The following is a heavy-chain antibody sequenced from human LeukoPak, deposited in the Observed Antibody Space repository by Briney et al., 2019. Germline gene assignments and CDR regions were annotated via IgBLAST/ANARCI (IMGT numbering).Heavy chain of an antibody. CDR2: IDPRGDST. D-gene: IGHD1-20*01. V-gene: IGHV1-46*01. CDR3: ARDNFWSFDY. J-gene: IGHJ4*02. Sequence: ASVKVSCKASGYTFGSYSMHWVRQAPGQGLEWMGIIDPRGDSTANARKFQGRVTVTMDTPTSTVYMELSSLTSEDTAVYYCARDNFWSFDYWGQGTLVTVSS. CDR1: GYTFGSYS.